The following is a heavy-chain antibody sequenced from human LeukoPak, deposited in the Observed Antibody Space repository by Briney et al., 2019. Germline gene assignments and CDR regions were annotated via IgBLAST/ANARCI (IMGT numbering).Heavy chain of an antibody. CDR2: IHPNGIST. D-gene: IGHD2-2*02. V-gene: IGHV3-64*01. CDR3: ATTLCCYTSSVVFDPYDF. J-gene: IGHJ4*02. Sequence: GGSLRPSCAASGVTFSWYSMHSVRQAPGKGLEYVSSIHPNGISTYYANSVKGRFTISRYNSKNTLYLQMGSLRTEDMAVYYCATTLCCYTSSVVFDPYDFWGQGTLVTVSS. CDR1: GVTFSWYS.